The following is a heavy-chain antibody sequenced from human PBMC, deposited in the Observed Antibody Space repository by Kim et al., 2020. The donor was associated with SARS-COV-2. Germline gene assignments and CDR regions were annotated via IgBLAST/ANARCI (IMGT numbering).Heavy chain of an antibody. CDR2: IYYSGST. D-gene: IGHD1-26*01. CDR3: ARLGVFWELLPHLDY. J-gene: IGHJ4*02. Sequence: SETLSLTCTVSGGSISSSSYYWGWIRQPPGKGLEWIGSIYYSGSTYYNPSLKSRVTISVDTSKNQFSLKLSSVTAADTAVYYCARLGVFWELLPHLDYWGQGTLVTVSS. CDR1: GGSISSSSYY. V-gene: IGHV4-39*01.